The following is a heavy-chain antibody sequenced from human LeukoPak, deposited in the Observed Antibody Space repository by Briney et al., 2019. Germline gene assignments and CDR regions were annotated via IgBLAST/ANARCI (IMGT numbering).Heavy chain of an antibody. D-gene: IGHD2/OR15-2a*01. CDR3: ARTHSNSFHFDY. J-gene: IGHJ4*02. V-gene: IGHV4-38-2*01. CDR2: IYQSGTT. CDR1: GYSISSGYY. Sequence: NPSETPSLTCAVSGYSISSGYYWGWIRQPPGKGLEWIASIYQSGTTYYKSSLKSRVTLSVDTSKNQFSLKLSSVTAADTALYFCARTHSNSFHFDYWGQGSLVTASS.